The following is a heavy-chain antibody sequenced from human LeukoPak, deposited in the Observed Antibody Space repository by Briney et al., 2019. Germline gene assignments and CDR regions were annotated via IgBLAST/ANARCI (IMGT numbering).Heavy chain of an antibody. CDR3: ARDWVRSSCTD. CDR2: INQHGSER. D-gene: IGHD6-13*01. J-gene: IGHJ4*02. CDR1: GFTFSSYW. Sequence: QPGGSLRLSCAASGFTFSSYWMSWVRQAPGKGLEWVANINQHGSERYYVDSVKGRFTISRDNAKNSLYLQMNSLRAEDTAVYYCARDWVRSSCTDWGQGTLVTVSS. V-gene: IGHV3-7*01.